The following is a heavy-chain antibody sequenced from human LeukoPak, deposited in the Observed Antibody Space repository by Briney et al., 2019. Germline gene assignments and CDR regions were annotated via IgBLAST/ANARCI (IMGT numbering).Heavy chain of an antibody. CDR1: GFTFSSYA. J-gene: IGHJ4*02. D-gene: IGHD3-22*01. Sequence: PGGALRLSCVASGFTFSSYAMSWVRQAPGKGLEGVSAISGSGGSTYYADSVKGRFTISRDNSKNTLYLQMNSLRAEDTAVYYCAKDMGEVVIKSAGLDYWGQGTLVTVSS. V-gene: IGHV3-23*01. CDR2: ISGSGGST. CDR3: AKDMGEVVIKSAGLDY.